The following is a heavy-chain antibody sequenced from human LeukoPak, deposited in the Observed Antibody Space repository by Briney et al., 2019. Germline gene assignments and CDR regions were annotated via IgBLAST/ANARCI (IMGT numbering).Heavy chain of an antibody. V-gene: IGHV1-18*01. J-gene: IGHJ3*02. CDR2: ISAYNGNT. CDR3: ARSRIAVALDAFDI. D-gene: IGHD6-19*01. CDR1: GYTFTSYG. Sequence: AASVTVSCKASGYTFTSYGISWVRQAPGQGLEWMGWISAYNGNTNYAQKLQGRVTMTTDTSTSTAYMELRSLRSDDTAVYYCARSRIAVALDAFDIWGQGTMVTVSS.